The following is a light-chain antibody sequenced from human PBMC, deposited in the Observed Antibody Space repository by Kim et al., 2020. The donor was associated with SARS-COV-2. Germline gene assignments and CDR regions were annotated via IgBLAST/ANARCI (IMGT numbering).Light chain of an antibody. V-gene: IGKV3-15*01. J-gene: IGKJ1*01. CDR2: GAS. CDR3: QQYDDSPAGT. CDR1: KRVSSN. Sequence: VTPGERAPRSRRASKRVSSNVAWYQQKPGQAPLLHIYGASTRATGIPARFSGSGSGTEFSLAISSLQSEVLAVYHCQQYDDSPAGTFGQGTKLEI.